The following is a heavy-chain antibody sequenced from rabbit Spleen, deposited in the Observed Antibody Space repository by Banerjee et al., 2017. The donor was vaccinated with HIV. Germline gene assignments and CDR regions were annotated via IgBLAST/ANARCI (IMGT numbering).Heavy chain of an antibody. CDR2: IDPVFGIT. J-gene: IGHJ3*01. D-gene: IGHD8-1*01. CDR3: ARDGAGGSYFAL. Sequence: QEQLVESGGGLVQPGESLKLSCKASGFDFSSYGVSWVRQAPGKGLEWIGYIDPVFGITYYANWVNGRFSISRENAQNTVFLQMNSLTAADTATYFCARDGAGGSYFALWGQGTLVTVS. V-gene: IGHV1S47*01. CDR1: GFDFSSYG.